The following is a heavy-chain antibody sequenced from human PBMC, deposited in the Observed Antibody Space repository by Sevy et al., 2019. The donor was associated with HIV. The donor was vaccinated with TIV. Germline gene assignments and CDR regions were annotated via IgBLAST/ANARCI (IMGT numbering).Heavy chain of an antibody. CDR2: ISGTGLST. D-gene: IGHD3-22*01. CDR3: AKALNPALESMIEVILRTLKGFDV. CDR1: GFTFNTHA. Sequence: GGSLRLSCTASGFTFNTHAMTWVRQAPGKGLEWVSVISGTGLSTYYADSVKGRFTISRDNSKNTLYLQMNSLRVDDTATYYCAKALNPALESMIEVILRTLKGFDVWGQGTMVTVSS. J-gene: IGHJ3*01. V-gene: IGHV3-23*01.